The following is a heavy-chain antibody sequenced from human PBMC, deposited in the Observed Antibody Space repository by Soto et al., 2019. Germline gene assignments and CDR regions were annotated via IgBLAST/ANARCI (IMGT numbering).Heavy chain of an antibody. CDR1: GGSFSGYY. D-gene: IGHD1-1*01. V-gene: IGHV4-34*01. J-gene: IGHJ5*02. CDR3: ARGLLERRATKENNWFDP. Sequence: SETLSLTCAVYGGSFSGYYWSWIRQPPGKGLEWIGEINHSGSTNYNPSLKSRVTISVDTSKNQFSLKLSSVTAADTAVYYCARGLLERRATKENNWFDPWGQGTLVTVSS. CDR2: INHSGST.